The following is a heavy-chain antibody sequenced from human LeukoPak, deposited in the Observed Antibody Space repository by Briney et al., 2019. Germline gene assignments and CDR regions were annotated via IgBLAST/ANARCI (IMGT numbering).Heavy chain of an antibody. CDR2: IWYDGSNK. V-gene: IGHV3-33*01. Sequence: PGGSLRLSCAASGFTFSSYGMHWVRQAPGKGLEWVAVIWYDGSNKYYADSVKGRFTISRDNSKNTLYLQMNSLRAEDTAVYYCARENYLGDYFDYWGQGTLVTVSS. D-gene: IGHD1-7*01. J-gene: IGHJ4*02. CDR1: GFTFSSYG. CDR3: ARENYLGDYFDY.